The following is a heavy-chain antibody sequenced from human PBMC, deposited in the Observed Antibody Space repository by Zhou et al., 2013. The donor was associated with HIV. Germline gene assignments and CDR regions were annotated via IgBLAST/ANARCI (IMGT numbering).Heavy chain of an antibody. J-gene: IGHJ5*02. Sequence: QVKLMQSGAGVKKPGASVKVSCKAAGYRFIYYYIHWVRQAPGQGLEWMGWTNPRSGGTNYAQNFQGRVTMTRDTSIATAYMELNRLRSDDTAIYYCARGEAVAGRGGWFDPWGQGTQVTVSS. CDR2: TNPRSGGT. CDR1: GYRFIYYY. V-gene: IGHV1-2*02. D-gene: IGHD6-19*01. CDR3: ARGEAVAGRGGWFDP.